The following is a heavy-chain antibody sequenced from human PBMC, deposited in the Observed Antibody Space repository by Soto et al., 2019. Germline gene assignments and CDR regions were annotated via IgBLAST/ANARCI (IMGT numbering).Heavy chain of an antibody. Sequence: ACCLRLSCVASGFTFNTYSINWFRQATGKGLEWVSSISSRSDIYYADSVKGRFTISRDNAKNSVSLQMNSLRAEDTAVYYCAREYTAWPLAYGLDVWGQGTTVTV. CDR3: AREYTAWPLAYGLDV. CDR1: GFTFNTYS. V-gene: IGHV3-21*01. D-gene: IGHD1-20*01. J-gene: IGHJ6*02. CDR2: ISSRSDI.